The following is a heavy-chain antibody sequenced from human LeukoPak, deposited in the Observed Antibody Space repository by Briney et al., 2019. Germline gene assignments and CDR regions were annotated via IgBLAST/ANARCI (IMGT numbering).Heavy chain of an antibody. V-gene: IGHV3-23*01. D-gene: IGHD2-2*01. CDR2: ISGSGGST. CDR1: GFTFTSYS. Sequence: GGSLRLSCAASGFTFTSYSMNWVRKAPGKGLEWVSTISGSGGSTHYADSVRGRFTISRDNSENTLFLQMNSLRAEDTAIYYCAKDQVDIVVPAALDYWGQGTLVTVSS. CDR3: AKDQVDIVVPAALDY. J-gene: IGHJ4*02.